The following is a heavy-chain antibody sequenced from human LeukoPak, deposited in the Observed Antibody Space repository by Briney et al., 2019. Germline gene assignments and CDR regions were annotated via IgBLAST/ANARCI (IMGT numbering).Heavy chain of an antibody. CDR1: GGSISSYY. CDR3: ARAVFSYCSGGSCPYFDY. D-gene: IGHD2-15*01. Sequence: SETLSLTCTVSGGSISSYYWSWIRQSPGKGLEWIGYIYYSGSTNYNPSLKSRVTISVHTSKNQFSLKLSSVTAADTAVYYCARAVFSYCSGGSCPYFDYWGQGTLVTVSS. J-gene: IGHJ4*02. CDR2: IYYSGST. V-gene: IGHV4-59*01.